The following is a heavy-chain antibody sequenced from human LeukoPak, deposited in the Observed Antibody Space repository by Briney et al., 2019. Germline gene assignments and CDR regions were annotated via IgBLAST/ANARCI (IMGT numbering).Heavy chain of an antibody. Sequence: PGGSLRLSCAASGFTFSGYGMHWVRQAPGKGLEWVSGTSYDGTNKYYADSVKGRFTISRDNSNNTLYLQMNSLRAEDTAVYYCARDILGATTSLWGQGTLVIVSS. V-gene: IGHV3-30*03. J-gene: IGHJ4*02. CDR2: TSYDGTNK. CDR3: ARDILGATTSL. CDR1: GFTFSGYG. D-gene: IGHD1-26*01.